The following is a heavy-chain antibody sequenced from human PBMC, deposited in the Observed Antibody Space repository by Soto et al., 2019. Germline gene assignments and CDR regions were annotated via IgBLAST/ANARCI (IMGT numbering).Heavy chain of an antibody. CDR3: ARDGGRHSGGIDY. J-gene: IGHJ4*02. CDR1: GGTFSSYS. V-gene: IGHV1-69*01. D-gene: IGHD1-26*01. CDR2: IIPIFGTA. Sequence: QVQLVQSGAEVKKPGSSVKVSCKASGGTFSSYSINWVRQAPGQGLEWMGEIIPIFGTANYAQKFQGRVTITADESTSTAYMELIILRSEDTAVYYCARDGGRHSGGIDYWGQGTLVTVSS.